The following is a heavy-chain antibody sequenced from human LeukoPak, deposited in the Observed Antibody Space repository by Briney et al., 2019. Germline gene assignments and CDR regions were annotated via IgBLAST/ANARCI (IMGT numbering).Heavy chain of an antibody. CDR3: AREMSTGITMIVGAFDI. CDR1: GYTFTSYG. CDR2: ISAYNGNT. D-gene: IGHD3-22*01. V-gene: IGHV1-18*01. Sequence: ASVKVSCKASGYTFTSYGISWVRQAPGQGLEWMGWISAYNGNTNYAQKLQGRVTMTTDTSTSTAYMELSSLRSEDTAVYYCAREMSTGITMIVGAFDIWGQGTMVTVSS. J-gene: IGHJ3*02.